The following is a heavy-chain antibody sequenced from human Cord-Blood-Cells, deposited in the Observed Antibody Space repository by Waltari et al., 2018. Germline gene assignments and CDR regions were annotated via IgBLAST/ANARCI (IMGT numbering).Heavy chain of an antibody. CDR2: ISSSGSTI. CDR1: GFTFSSYE. Sequence: EVQLVESGGGLVQPGGSLRLSCAASGFTFSSYEMNWVRQAPGKGLEWVSYISSSGSTIYYADSVKGRFTISRDNAKNSLYLQMNSLRAEDTAVYYCARDPPYSGSYYYFDYWGQGTLVTVSS. V-gene: IGHV3-48*03. CDR3: ARDPPYSGSYYYFDY. J-gene: IGHJ4*02. D-gene: IGHD1-26*01.